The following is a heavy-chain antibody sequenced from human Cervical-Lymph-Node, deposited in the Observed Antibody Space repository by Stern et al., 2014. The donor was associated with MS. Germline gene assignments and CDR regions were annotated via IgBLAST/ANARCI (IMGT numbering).Heavy chain of an antibody. CDR1: GFTLTTYD. Sequence: EVQLEESGGGLVQPGGSLRLSCAASGFTLTTYDMHWVRQRPGKGLEWVSGLGSAGDTFYSGSVKGRFTISREDAKNSLFLQMNSVTVGDTAFYYCARLRFLGWSDWLLDLWGRGTLVVVSS. CDR2: LGSAGDT. D-gene: IGHD3-3*01. V-gene: IGHV3-13*01. CDR3: ARLRFLGWSDWLLDL. J-gene: IGHJ2*01.